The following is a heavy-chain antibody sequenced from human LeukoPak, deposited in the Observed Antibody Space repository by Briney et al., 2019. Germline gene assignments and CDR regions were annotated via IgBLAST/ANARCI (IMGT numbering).Heavy chain of an antibody. V-gene: IGHV4-61*02. J-gene: IGHJ4*02. D-gene: IGHD2-2*02. CDR2: IHTSGST. CDR3: AREVDIVVVPAAIVPLGFDY. CDR1: GGSISSGNYY. Sequence: SQTLSLTCTVSGGSISSGNYYWSWIRQPAGKTLEWIGRIHTSGSTSYNPSLKSRATISLDTSKNQFSLKVTSVTAADTAVYYCAREVDIVVVPAAIVPLGFDYWGQGTLVTVSS.